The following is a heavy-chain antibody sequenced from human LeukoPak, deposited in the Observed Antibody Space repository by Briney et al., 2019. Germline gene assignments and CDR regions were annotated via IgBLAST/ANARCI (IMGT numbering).Heavy chain of an antibody. Sequence: GGFLRLSCEASNFTFSDYPMNWVRQAPGRGLEWVSYINGDGTSIYYADSLKGRFTISRDNAKRSVYLQMASLGVEDTAVYFCARADSNNYKFLDYWGPGTLVTVSS. CDR1: NFTFSDYP. CDR2: INGDGTSI. J-gene: IGHJ4*02. D-gene: IGHD4-11*01. CDR3: ARADSNNYKFLDY. V-gene: IGHV3-48*01.